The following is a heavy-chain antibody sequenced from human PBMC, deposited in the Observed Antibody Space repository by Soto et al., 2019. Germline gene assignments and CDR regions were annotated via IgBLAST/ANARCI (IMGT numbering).Heavy chain of an antibody. J-gene: IGHJ4*01. V-gene: IGHV1-8*01. CDR1: GYSFTSLD. CDR3: ARGVSAGVDY. Sequence: ASVKVSCKASGYSFTSLDINWVRQTAGQGLEWMGWMEPSTGRTGYAQKFQGRVTMTRDTSINTAYMELTTLTSDDTAFYYCARGVSAGVDYWGRGTLVTVSS. CDR2: MEPSTGRT. D-gene: IGHD1-26*01.